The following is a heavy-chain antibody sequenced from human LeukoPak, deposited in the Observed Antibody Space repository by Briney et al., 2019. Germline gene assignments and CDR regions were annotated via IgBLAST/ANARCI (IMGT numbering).Heavy chain of an antibody. CDR2: IIPIFGTA. CDR3: ARDSRDGYNYPSWYFDL. V-gene: IGHV1-69*05. Sequence: SVKVSCKASGGTFSSYAISWVRQAPGQGLEWMGGIIPIFGTANYAQKFQGRVTITTDESTSTAYMELSSLRSEDTAVYYCARDSRDGYNYPSWYFDLWGCGTLVTVSS. D-gene: IGHD5-24*01. J-gene: IGHJ2*01. CDR1: GGTFSSYA.